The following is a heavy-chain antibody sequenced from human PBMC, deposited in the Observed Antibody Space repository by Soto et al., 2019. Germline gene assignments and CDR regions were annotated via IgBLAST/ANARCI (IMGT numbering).Heavy chain of an antibody. CDR2: MNQNRGNT. CDR1: GFTFCSYD. J-gene: IGHJ4*02. Sequence: GASVTLSCTASGFTFCSYDINWVRQAPGQGLEWMAWMNQNRGNTDYVQSVEGRLTIPSNTSINTADMAMNSLRYEDTAVYYCVRTGRQDGRRGCFDSWGQGTRVTVSS. CDR3: VRTGRQDGRRGCFDS. D-gene: IGHD3-16*01. V-gene: IGHV1-8*01.